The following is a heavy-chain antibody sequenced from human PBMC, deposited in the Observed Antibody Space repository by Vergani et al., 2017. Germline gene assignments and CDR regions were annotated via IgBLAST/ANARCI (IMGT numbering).Heavy chain of an antibody. D-gene: IGHD5-18*01. CDR3: SRGRGYSFGYSDY. CDR2: IRPKTDGETT. Sequence: EVQPVESGGGLLKPGGSLRLSCTTSGFTFSSAWMSWVRQAPGKGLEWVARIRPKTDGETTDYAAPVKGRFTISRDDSKRLAYLQLSGLKTEDTAVYFCSRGRGYSFGYSDYWGQGTLVTVSS. J-gene: IGHJ4*02. CDR1: GFTFSSAW. V-gene: IGHV3-15*01.